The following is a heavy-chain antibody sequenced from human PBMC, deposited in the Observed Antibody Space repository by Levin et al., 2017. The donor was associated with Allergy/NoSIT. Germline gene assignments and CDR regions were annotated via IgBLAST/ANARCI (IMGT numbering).Heavy chain of an antibody. D-gene: IGHD3-22*01. Sequence: SQTLSLTCTVSGGSISSYYWSWIRQPPGKGLEWIGYIYYSGSTNYNPSLKSRVTISVDTSKNQFSLKLSSVTAADTAVYYCARGAYYDSSGPSYYFDYWGQGTLVTVSS. CDR1: GGSISSYY. CDR2: IYYSGST. V-gene: IGHV4-59*01. J-gene: IGHJ4*02. CDR3: ARGAYYDSSGPSYYFDY.